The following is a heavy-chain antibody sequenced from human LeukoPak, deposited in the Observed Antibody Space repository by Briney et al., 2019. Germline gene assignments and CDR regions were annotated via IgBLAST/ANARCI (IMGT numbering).Heavy chain of an antibody. J-gene: IGHJ4*02. V-gene: IGHV3-49*03. CDR1: GFTFGDYA. D-gene: IGHD2-21*02. Sequence: GGSLRLSCTVSGFTFGDYAMSWFRQAPGKGLEWVGFIRNKAYGGATVYAASVKGRFTISRDDSRSIAYLQVNSLKTEDTAVYYCARFAALRYCGGDCYADYWGQGTLVTVSS. CDR2: IRNKAYGGAT. CDR3: ARFAALRYCGGDCYADY.